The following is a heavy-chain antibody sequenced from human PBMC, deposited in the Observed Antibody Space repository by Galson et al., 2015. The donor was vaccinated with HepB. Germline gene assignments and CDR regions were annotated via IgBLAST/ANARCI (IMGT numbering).Heavy chain of an antibody. V-gene: IGHV1-2*02. CDR2: INPNSGGT. D-gene: IGHD4-17*01. J-gene: IGHJ4*02. CDR1: GGTFSSYA. CDR3: VRDGGIYGDYVGIDY. Sequence: SVKVSCKASGGTFSSYAISWVRQAPGQGLEWMGGINPNSGGTNYAQKFRGRVTMTRDTSISTAYMELSRLRSDDTAVYYCVRDGGIYGDYVGIDYWGQGTLVTVSS.